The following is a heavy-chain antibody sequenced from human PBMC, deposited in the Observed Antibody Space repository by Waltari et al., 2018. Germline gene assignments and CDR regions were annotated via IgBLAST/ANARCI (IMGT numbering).Heavy chain of an antibody. CDR1: GFTFSSYA. D-gene: IGHD4-17*01. CDR3: AKGGDYGDYFDY. J-gene: IGHJ4*02. CDR2: IYSGGST. V-gene: IGHV3-23*03. Sequence: EVQLLESGGGLVQPGGSLRLSCAASGFTFSSYAMSWVRQAPGKGLEWVSVIYSGGSTYYADSVKGRFTISRDNSKNTLYLQMNSLRAEDTAVYYCAKGGDYGDYFDYWGQGTLVTVSS.